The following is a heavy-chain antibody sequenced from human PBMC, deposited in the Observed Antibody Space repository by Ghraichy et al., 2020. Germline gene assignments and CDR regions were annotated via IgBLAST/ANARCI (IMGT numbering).Heavy chain of an antibody. CDR3: AREGDYGDYVRLGY. D-gene: IGHD4-17*01. V-gene: IGHV3-53*01. CDR1: GFTVSSNY. CDR2: IYSGGST. Sequence: GGSLRLSCAASGFTVSSNYMSWVRQAPGKGLEWVSVIYSGGSTYYADSVKGRFTISRDNSKNTLYLQMNSLRAEDTAVYYCAREGDYGDYVRLGYWGQGTLVTVSS. J-gene: IGHJ4*02.